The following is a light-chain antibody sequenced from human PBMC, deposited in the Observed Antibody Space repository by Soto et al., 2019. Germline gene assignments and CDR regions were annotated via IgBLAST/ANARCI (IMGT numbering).Light chain of an antibody. V-gene: IGKV3-15*01. CDR3: QQYNNWPRT. J-gene: IGKJ1*01. CDR1: QSVSSN. CDR2: GAS. Sequence: EIVMTQSPATLSVSPGERATLSCRASQSVSSNLAWYQQKPGQAPRLLIYGASTRATGIPARFSGSGSGREFTLTISSLHSEDFAVYYCQQYNNWPRTFGQGNKVEIK.